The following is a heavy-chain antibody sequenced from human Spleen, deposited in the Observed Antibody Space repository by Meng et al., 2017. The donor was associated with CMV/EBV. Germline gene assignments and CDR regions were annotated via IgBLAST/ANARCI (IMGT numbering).Heavy chain of an antibody. CDR2: IYSGGST. CDR1: GFTVSSNY. V-gene: IGHV3-66*02. D-gene: IGHD6-13*01. J-gene: IGHJ6*02. CDR3: ARDEDGAYSLMGV. Sequence: GESLKISCAASGFTVSSNYMSWVRQAPGKGLEWVSVIYSGGSTYYADSVKGRFTISRDNSKNTLYLQMNSLRAEDTAVYYCARDEDGAYSLMGVWGQGTTVTVSS.